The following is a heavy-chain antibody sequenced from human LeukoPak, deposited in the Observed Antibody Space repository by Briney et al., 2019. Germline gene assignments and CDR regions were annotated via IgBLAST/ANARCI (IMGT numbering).Heavy chain of an antibody. CDR2: IRYDGSNK. Sequence: GGSLRLSCAASGFTFSSYGMHWVRQAPGKGLEWVAFIRYDGSNKYYADSVKGRFTISRDNSKNTLYLQMNSLRAEDTAVYYCAKDLRFLEWLPKEPFDYWGQGTLVTVSS. V-gene: IGHV3-30*02. J-gene: IGHJ4*02. CDR1: GFTFSSYG. D-gene: IGHD3-3*01. CDR3: AKDLRFLEWLPKEPFDY.